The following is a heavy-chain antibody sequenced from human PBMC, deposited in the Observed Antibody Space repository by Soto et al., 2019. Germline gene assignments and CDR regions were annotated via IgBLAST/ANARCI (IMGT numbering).Heavy chain of an antibody. Sequence: EVQLVESGGGVVKPGGSLRLSCAASGFTFSSYSMNWVRQAPGKGLEWVSSISSSSSYIYYADSVKGRFTISRDNAKNSLYLQMNSLRAEDSAVYYCARGYHYYDSSGYDKWDAFDIWGQGTMVTVSS. D-gene: IGHD3-22*01. V-gene: IGHV3-21*01. CDR1: GFTFSSYS. CDR3: ARGYHYYDSSGYDKWDAFDI. CDR2: ISSSSSYI. J-gene: IGHJ3*02.